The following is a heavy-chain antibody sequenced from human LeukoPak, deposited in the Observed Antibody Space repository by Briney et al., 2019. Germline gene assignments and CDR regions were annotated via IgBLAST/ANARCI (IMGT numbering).Heavy chain of an antibody. J-gene: IGHJ4*02. V-gene: IGHV3-21*01. CDR1: GFTFSSST. D-gene: IGHD1-26*01. CDR3: ARGRGSYYVFDY. Sequence: PGGSLRLSCAASGFTFSSSTMNWVRQTPGKGLEWVSSISFSSAYISYADSMRGRFTMSRDNAKNSLYLQMDSLRAEDTAVYFCARGRGSYYVFDYWGQGTLVTVSS. CDR2: ISFSSAYI.